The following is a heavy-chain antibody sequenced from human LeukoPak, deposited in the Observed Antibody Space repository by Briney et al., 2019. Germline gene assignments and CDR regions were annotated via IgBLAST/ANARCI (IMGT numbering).Heavy chain of an antibody. CDR2: ISSSSSTI. D-gene: IGHD6-13*01. V-gene: IGHV3-48*01. Sequence: PGGSLRLSCAASEFTFSSYSMNWVRQAPGKGLEWVSYISSSSSTIYYADSAKGRFTISRDNAKNSLYLQMNSLRAEDTAVYYCARDHDSSSCPYFDYWGQGTLVTVSS. J-gene: IGHJ4*02. CDR3: ARDHDSSSCPYFDY. CDR1: EFTFSSYS.